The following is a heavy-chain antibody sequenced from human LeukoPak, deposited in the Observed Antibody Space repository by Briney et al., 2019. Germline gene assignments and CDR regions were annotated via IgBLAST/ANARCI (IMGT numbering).Heavy chain of an antibody. CDR3: ARESSSWHGYFDY. Sequence: SETLSLTCAVSGGSISSGGYSWSWIRQPPGKGLEWIGYIYHSGSTYYNPSLKSRVTIPVDRSKNQFSLKLSSVTAADTAVYYCARESSSWHGYFDYWGQGTLVTVSS. J-gene: IGHJ4*02. V-gene: IGHV4-30-2*01. CDR1: GGSISSGGYS. CDR2: IYHSGST. D-gene: IGHD6-13*01.